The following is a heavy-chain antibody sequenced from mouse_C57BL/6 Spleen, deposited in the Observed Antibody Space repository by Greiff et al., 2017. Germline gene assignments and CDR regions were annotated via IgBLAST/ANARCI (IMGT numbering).Heavy chain of an antibody. D-gene: IGHD1-1*01. CDR2: INPSTGGT. CDR3: ARGGIYGSRPYWYFDV. Sequence: VQLQQSGPELVKPGASVKISCKASGYSFTGYYMNWVKQSPEKSLEWIGEINPSTGGTTYNQKFKAKATVTVDKSSSTAYMQLKSLTSEDSAVYCSARGGIYGSRPYWYFDVWGTGTTVTVSS. J-gene: IGHJ1*03. CDR1: GYSFTGYY. V-gene: IGHV1-42*01.